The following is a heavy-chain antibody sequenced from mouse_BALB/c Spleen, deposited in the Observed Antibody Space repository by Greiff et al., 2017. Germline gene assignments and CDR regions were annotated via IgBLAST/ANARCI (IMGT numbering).Heavy chain of an antibody. CDR3: ASGTTVPFDY. D-gene: IGHD1-1*01. Sequence: VQLQQPGAELVKPGASVKLSCTASGYTFTSYWMHWVWQRPGQGLEWIGEIDPSDSYTNYNQKFKGKATLTVDKSSSTAYMQLSSLTSEDSAVYYCASGTTVPFDYWGQGTTVTVSS. V-gene: IGHV1-69*02. CDR1: GYTFTSYW. J-gene: IGHJ2*01. CDR2: IDPSDSYT.